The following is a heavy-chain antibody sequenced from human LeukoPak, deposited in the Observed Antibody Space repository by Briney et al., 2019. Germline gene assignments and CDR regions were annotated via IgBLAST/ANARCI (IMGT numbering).Heavy chain of an antibody. CDR3: ASMGSQRNVVVV. J-gene: IGHJ6*02. CDR2: VNSDGSIT. Sequence: GGSLRLSCAASGFTFSSYWMNWVRQAPGKGLVWVSRVNSDGSITDYADSVKGQFTISRDNAKTTLYLQMNSLRGEDTAVYYCASMGSQRNVVVVWGQGPTVTVP. CDR1: GFTFSSYW. D-gene: IGHD1-1*01. V-gene: IGHV3-74*01.